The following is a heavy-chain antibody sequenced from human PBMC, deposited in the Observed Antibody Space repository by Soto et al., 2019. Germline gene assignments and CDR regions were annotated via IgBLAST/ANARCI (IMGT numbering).Heavy chain of an antibody. CDR1: GGSISSYY. CDR2: IYYSGST. CDR3: ARVSPGGITGPQSYYYYYMDV. V-gene: IGHV4-59*01. D-gene: IGHD1-20*01. Sequence: SETLSLTCTVSGGSISSYYWSWIRQPPGKGLEWIGYIYYSGSTNYNPSLKSRVTISVDTSKNQFSLKLSSVTAADTAVYYCARVSPGGITGPQSYYYYYMDVWGKGTTVTVSS. J-gene: IGHJ6*03.